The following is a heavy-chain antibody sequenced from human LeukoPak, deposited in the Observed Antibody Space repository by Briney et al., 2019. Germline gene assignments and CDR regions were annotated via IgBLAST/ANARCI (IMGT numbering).Heavy chain of an antibody. Sequence: GGSLRLSCTASGFTFSSYTMSWVRQAPGKGLKWVSTITTGGPNTYYADSVKGRFTVSRDDSKNTLYLQMNSLRAEGTAVYYCAKDGGLWVSAHWGDSWGRGTLVTVSS. J-gene: IGHJ4*02. CDR3: AKDGGLWVSAHWGDS. CDR1: GFTFSSYT. D-gene: IGHD7-27*01. V-gene: IGHV3-23*01. CDR2: ITTGGPNT.